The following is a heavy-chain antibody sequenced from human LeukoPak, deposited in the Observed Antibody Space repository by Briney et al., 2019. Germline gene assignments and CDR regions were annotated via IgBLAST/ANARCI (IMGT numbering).Heavy chain of an antibody. V-gene: IGHV4-59*12. J-gene: IGHJ5*02. CDR1: GGSISSYY. CDR3: ARVSSRALDWYDP. Sequence: PSETLSLTCTVSGGSISSYYWSWIRQPPGKGLEWIGYIYYSGSTNYNPSLKSRVTISVDTSKNQFSLNLDSVTVADTAVYYCARVSSRALDWYDPWGQGTLVTVSS. D-gene: IGHD2-15*01. CDR2: IYYSGST.